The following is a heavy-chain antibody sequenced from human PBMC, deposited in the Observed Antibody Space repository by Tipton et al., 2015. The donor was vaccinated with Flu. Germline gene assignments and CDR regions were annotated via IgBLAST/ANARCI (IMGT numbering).Heavy chain of an antibody. D-gene: IGHD5-18*01. V-gene: IGHV3-48*03. CDR3: ARAGYSYGYYYYYGMDV. Sequence: AASGFTFSSYEMNWVRQAPGKGLEWVSYISSSGSTIYYADSVKGRFTTSRDNAKNSLYLQMNSLRAEDTAVYYCARAGYSYGYYYYYGMDVWGQGTTVTVSS. CDR2: ISSSGSTI. CDR1: GFTFSSYE. J-gene: IGHJ6*02.